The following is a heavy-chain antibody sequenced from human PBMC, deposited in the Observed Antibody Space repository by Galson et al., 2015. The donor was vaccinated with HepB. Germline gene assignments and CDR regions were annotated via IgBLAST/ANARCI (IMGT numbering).Heavy chain of an antibody. Sequence: SSSSYYWGWIRQPPGKGLEWIGSIYYSGSTYYNPSLKSRVTISVDTSKNQFSLKLSSVTAADTAVYYCARVASDYGDYYFDYWGQGTLVTVSS. CDR3: ARVASDYGDYYFDY. D-gene: IGHD4-17*01. CDR1: SSSSYY. V-gene: IGHV4-39*01. CDR2: IYYSGST. J-gene: IGHJ4*02.